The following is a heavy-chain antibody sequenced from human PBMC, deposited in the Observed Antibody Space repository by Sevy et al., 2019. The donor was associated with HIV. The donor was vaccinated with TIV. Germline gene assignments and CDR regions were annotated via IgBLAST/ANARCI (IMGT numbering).Heavy chain of an antibody. V-gene: IGHV3-11*06. J-gene: IGHJ4*02. Sequence: GGSLRLSCVASGFTFSDYYMSWIRQAPGKGLEWVSYISTGSTYTNYADSVKGRFTISRDNSENSLYLQVNSLRAEDTAVYYCARVRYNYGSYYFDYWGQGTLVTVSS. CDR2: ISTGSTYT. CDR3: ARVRYNYGSYYFDY. CDR1: GFTFSDYY. D-gene: IGHD5-18*01.